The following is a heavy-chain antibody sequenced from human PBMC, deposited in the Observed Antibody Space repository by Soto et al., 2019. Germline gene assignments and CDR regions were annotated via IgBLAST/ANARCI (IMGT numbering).Heavy chain of an antibody. CDR2: IYYSGST. Sequence: SETPSLPFTVSGGSLRSYYWSWIREPPGKGLEWIGYIYYSGSTNYNPSLKSRVTISVDTSKNQFSLKLSSVTAADTAVYYCARVGVWGNIAAPLGAFDIWGQGTMVTVSS. D-gene: IGHD6-6*01. V-gene: IGHV4-59*01. CDR3: ARVGVWGNIAAPLGAFDI. CDR1: GGSLRSYY. J-gene: IGHJ3*02.